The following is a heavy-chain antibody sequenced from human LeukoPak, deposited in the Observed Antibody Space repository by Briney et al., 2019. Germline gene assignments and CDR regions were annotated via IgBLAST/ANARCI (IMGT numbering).Heavy chain of an antibody. V-gene: IGHV1-69*13. D-gene: IGHD3-10*01. CDR1: GGTFSSYA. Sequence: ASVKVSCKASGGTFSSYAISWVRQAPGQGLEWMGGIIPIFGTANYAQKFQGRVTITADESTSTAYMELSSLRSEDTAVYYCARDVTYYYGSGSYYFDPWGQGTLVTVSS. CDR2: IIPIFGTA. J-gene: IGHJ5*02. CDR3: ARDVTYYYGSGSYYFDP.